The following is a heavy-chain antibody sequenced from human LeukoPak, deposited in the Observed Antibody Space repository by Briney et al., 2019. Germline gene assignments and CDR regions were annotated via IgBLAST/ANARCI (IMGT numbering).Heavy chain of an antibody. V-gene: IGHV3-21*01. J-gene: IGHJ4*02. Sequence: GGSLRLSCAASGFTFSSYSMNWVRQAPGKGLGWVSSISSSSSYIYYADSVKGRFTISRDNAKNSLYLQMNSLRAEDTAVYYCARAFGQLKYYFDYWGQGTLVTVSS. D-gene: IGHD3-10*01. CDR1: GFTFSSYS. CDR3: ARAFGQLKYYFDY. CDR2: ISSSSSYI.